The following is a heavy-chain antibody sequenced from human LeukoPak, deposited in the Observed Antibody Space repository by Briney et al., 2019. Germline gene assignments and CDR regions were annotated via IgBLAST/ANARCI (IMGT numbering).Heavy chain of an antibody. CDR1: GFTFSTYA. J-gene: IGHJ4*02. CDR3: AKRPLLRYFDH. CDR2: ISSTGGST. Sequence: HSGGSLRLSCVAPGFTFSTYAMSWVRQAPGKGLEWVSSISSTGGSTYYADSVKGRFTISRDNSKNTLYLQMNSLRAEDTAVYYCAKRPLLRYFDHWGQGTLVTVSS. V-gene: IGHV3-23*01. D-gene: IGHD3-9*01.